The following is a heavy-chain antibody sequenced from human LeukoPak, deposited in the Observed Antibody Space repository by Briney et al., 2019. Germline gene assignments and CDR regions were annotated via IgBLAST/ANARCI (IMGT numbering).Heavy chain of an antibody. D-gene: IGHD2-2*02. Sequence: PGGSLRLSCAASGFTFSSYEMNWVRQAPGKGLEWVSYISSSGSTIYYADSVKGRFTISRDNAKNSLYLQMNSLRAEDTAVYYCARDLYGGMDVWGKGTTVTVSS. CDR3: ARDLYGGMDV. CDR2: ISSSGSTI. V-gene: IGHV3-48*03. CDR1: GFTFSSYE. J-gene: IGHJ6*04.